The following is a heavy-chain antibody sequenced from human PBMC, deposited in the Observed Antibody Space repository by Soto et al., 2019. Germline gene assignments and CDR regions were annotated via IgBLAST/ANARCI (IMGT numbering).Heavy chain of an antibody. V-gene: IGHV3-23*01. Sequence: EVQLLESGGGLVQPGGSLRLSCVGSGVTFINYAMNWVRQSPGKGLEWVSTLSGGGDRALDADNVKGRFIISRDNSKNTVNLQMNSLRADGTAVYYCARKVLGSTSRPDWWYFDLWGRGTLVTVSS. CDR1: GVTFINYA. CDR2: LSGGGDRA. D-gene: IGHD2-2*01. J-gene: IGHJ2*01. CDR3: ARKVLGSTSRPDWWYFDL.